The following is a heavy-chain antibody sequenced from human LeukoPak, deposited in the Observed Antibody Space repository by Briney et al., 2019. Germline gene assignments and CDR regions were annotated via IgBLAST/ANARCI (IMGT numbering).Heavy chain of an antibody. CDR2: IYSGAGT. CDR1: GFTVSSNY. Sequence: GGSLRLSCAASGFTVSSNYMSWVRQAPGKGLEWVSVIYSGAGTYYADSVKGRFTISRDNSKNTLYLQMNSLRAEDTAVYYCARVDYGDYGFDYWGQGTLVTVSS. CDR3: ARVDYGDYGFDY. J-gene: IGHJ4*02. V-gene: IGHV3-66*01. D-gene: IGHD4-17*01.